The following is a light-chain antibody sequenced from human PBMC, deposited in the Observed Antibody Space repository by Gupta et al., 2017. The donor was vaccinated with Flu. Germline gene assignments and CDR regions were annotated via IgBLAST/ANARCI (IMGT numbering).Light chain of an antibody. J-gene: IGKJ4*01. V-gene: IGKV1-9*01. CDR3: QRFDQYPVT. CDR2: AGS. CDR1: QDISRS. Sequence: PSFLSASVGDRVAITCLASQDISRSLAWYQQKAGEAPKLLIYAGSTLQTEVPSRFSGSGSVTEFTLTISSLQPEDFGIYYCQRFDQYPVTFGRGTMVEIK.